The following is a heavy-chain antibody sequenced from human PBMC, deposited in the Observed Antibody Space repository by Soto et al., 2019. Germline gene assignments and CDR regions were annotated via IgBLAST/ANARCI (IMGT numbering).Heavy chain of an antibody. V-gene: IGHV4-4*07. Sequence: ETLSLTCTVSVGSVSSYYWSWIRQPAGKGLEWIGRIYTSGSTNYNPSLKSRVTMSVDTSKNQFSLKLSSVTAADTAVYYCARVYYDSSGYYPYLDYWGQGTLVTVSS. CDR2: IYTSGST. CDR3: ARVYYDSSGYYPYLDY. J-gene: IGHJ4*02. D-gene: IGHD3-22*01. CDR1: VGSVSSYY.